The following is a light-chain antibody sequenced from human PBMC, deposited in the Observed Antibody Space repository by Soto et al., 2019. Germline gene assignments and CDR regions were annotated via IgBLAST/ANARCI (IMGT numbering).Light chain of an antibody. J-gene: IGKJ1*01. Sequence: EIVLTQSPXTLSLSPGERATLSCRASQSVSSSYLAWYQQKPGQAPRLLIYGASSRATGIPDRFSGSGSGTDFTLTISRLEPEDFAVYYCQQYGSSRTFGQGTKVDIK. CDR1: QSVSSSY. CDR2: GAS. V-gene: IGKV3-20*01. CDR3: QQYGSSRT.